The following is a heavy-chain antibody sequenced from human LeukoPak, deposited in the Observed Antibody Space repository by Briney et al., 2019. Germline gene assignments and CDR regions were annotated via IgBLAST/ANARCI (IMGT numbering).Heavy chain of an antibody. Sequence: GGPLRLSCAASGFTFSSYSMNWVRQAPGQGLEWVSSISSSSYIYYADSVKGRFTISRDNAKNSLYLQMNSLRAEDTAVYYCARGMIVVVGPNDYWGQGTLVTVSS. V-gene: IGHV3-21*01. CDR1: GFTFSSYS. D-gene: IGHD3-22*01. CDR2: ISSSSYI. J-gene: IGHJ4*02. CDR3: ARGMIVVVGPNDY.